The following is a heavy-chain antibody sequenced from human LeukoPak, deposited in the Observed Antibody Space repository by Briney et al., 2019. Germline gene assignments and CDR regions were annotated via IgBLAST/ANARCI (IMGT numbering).Heavy chain of an antibody. CDR3: ARGKVPYEY. Sequence: SETLSLTCAVYGGSFSGFYWRWIRQAPGKGLQWIGEINHSGSTNYNPSLKSRVTISVDTSKNQFSLNLSSVTAADTAVYYCARGKVPYEYWGQGTLVTVSS. D-gene: IGHD2-2*01. CDR2: INHSGST. V-gene: IGHV4-34*01. J-gene: IGHJ4*02. CDR1: GGSFSGFY.